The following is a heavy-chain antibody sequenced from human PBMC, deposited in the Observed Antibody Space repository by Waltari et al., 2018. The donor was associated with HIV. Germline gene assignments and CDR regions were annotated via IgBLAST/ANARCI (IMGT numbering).Heavy chain of an antibody. V-gene: IGHV4-61*02. Sequence: QVQLQESGPGLVRPSQTLSLTCTVSGGPITSGSYYWSWLRQPAGKELEWIGRVYTSGNTDYNPSLRSRVTLSVDTSNNQFSLKLSSLTAADTAVYYCARALDYYESGSFPWWFFDLWGRGTLVTVSS. CDR1: GGPITSGSYY. J-gene: IGHJ2*01. CDR2: VYTSGNT. CDR3: ARALDYYESGSFPWWFFDL. D-gene: IGHD3-10*01.